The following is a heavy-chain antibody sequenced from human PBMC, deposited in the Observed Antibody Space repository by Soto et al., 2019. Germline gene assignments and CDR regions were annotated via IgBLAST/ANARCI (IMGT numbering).Heavy chain of an antibody. CDR3: ARGMGAAWVTPLSH. CDR2: LYTADST. V-gene: IGHV3-53*01. D-gene: IGHD2-21*02. Sequence: EVNLVESGGGLIQPGGSLRLSCIASGFNVDNVYMSWVRQAPGKGLEWVSVLYTADSTNYADSVKGRFTISRDSSKNTVYLQMDSLRAGDTAVYYCARGMGAAWVTPLSHWGQGTLVIVSS. CDR1: GFNVDNVY. J-gene: IGHJ4*02.